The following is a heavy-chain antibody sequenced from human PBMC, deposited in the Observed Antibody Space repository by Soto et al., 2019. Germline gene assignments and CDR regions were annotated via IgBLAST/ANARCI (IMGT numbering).Heavy chain of an antibody. D-gene: IGHD3-3*01. V-gene: IGHV3-73*01. CDR3: SRHKNDFWSGPDYGLDA. CDR1: VFTFSGSA. Sequence: GWSLRLSCSASVFTFSGSAIHWCRQASGKGLEWVGRIRSKANDYATTYAASVKGRFTMSRDDSNTAYLQMMNLKSEDTAVYFCSRHKNDFWSGPDYGLDAWGQGTTVTVSS. CDR2: IRSKANDYAT. J-gene: IGHJ6*02.